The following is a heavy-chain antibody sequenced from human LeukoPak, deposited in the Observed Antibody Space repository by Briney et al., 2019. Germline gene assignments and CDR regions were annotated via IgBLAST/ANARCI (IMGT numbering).Heavy chain of an antibody. Sequence: GGSLRLSCAASGFTFSTYEMNWVRRAPGKGLEWVSSIGTDGYSYSAVSVKGRFTISRDNAKSTLYLQMDSLTVEDTALYYCARGTIGGNPASAYWGQGTLVTVSS. CDR1: GFTFSTYE. D-gene: IGHD4-23*01. CDR2: IGTDGYS. V-gene: IGHV3-21*06. CDR3: ARGTIGGNPASAY. J-gene: IGHJ4*02.